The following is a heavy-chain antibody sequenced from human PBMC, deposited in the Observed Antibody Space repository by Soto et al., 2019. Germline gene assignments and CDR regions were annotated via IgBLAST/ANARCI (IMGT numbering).Heavy chain of an antibody. V-gene: IGHV4-34*01. J-gene: IGHJ5*02. Sequence: PSEALSLTCSVYGGSFSGYYRSWIRQPPGKGLEWIGEISHSGSTNYNPSLKSRVTISVDTSKNQFSLKLSSVTAADTAVYYCARRAGFDPWGQGTLVTVSS. CDR2: ISHSGST. CDR3: ARRAGFDP. CDR1: GGSFSGYY.